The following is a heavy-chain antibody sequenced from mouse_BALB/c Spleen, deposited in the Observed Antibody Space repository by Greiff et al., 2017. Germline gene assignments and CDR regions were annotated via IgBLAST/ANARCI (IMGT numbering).Heavy chain of an antibody. CDR2: ISDGGSYT. D-gene: IGHD2-1*01. CDR1: GFTFSDYY. V-gene: IGHV5-4*02. J-gene: IGHJ1*01. Sequence: EVMLVESGGGLVKPGGSLKLSCAASGFTFSDYYMYWVRQTPEKRLEWVATISDGGSYTYYPDSVKGRFTISVDNAKNNLYLQMSSLKSEDTAMYYCARDGNYWYFDVWGAGTTVTVSS. CDR3: ARDGNYWYFDV.